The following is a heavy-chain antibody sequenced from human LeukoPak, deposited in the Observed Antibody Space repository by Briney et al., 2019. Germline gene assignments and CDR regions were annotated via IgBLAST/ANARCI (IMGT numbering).Heavy chain of an antibody. V-gene: IGHV4-39*01. J-gene: IGHJ4*02. D-gene: IGHD4-17*01. Sequence: PGGSLRLSCAASGFTFSSYAVSWVRQAPGKGLEWIGSIYYSGSTYYNPSLKSRVTISVDTSKNQFSLKVSSVTAADTALYYCARHLYGDYGPFDYWGQGTLVTVSS. CDR2: IYYSGST. CDR1: GFTFSSYA. CDR3: ARHLYGDYGPFDY.